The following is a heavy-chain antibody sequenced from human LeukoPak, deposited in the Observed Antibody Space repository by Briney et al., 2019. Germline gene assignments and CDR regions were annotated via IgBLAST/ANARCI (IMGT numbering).Heavy chain of an antibody. CDR3: ARARPNVVVGPAAAHFDS. CDR1: GFTFSSYW. J-gene: IGHJ4*02. D-gene: IGHD2-2*01. Sequence: GGSLRLSCAASGFTFSSYWMSWVRQAPGKGLEWVANIKQDGGERYQVDSVKGRFTISRDNAQNSLYLQMNSLRAENTAVYYCARARPNVVVGPAAAHFDSWGQGTLVTVSS. V-gene: IGHV3-7*01. CDR2: IKQDGGER.